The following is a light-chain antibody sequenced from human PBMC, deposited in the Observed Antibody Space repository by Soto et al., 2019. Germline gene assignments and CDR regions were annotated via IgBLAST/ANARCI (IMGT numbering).Light chain of an antibody. CDR1: LSISSY. Sequence: EIVLTQSPATLSLSPGERDTLSCRASLSISSYLACYQQKPGQPPRLLIYDASNRATGIPARFSGSGSGTDFTLTISGLEPEDFAVYYCQQRSDWPITFGQGTRLEIK. CDR2: DAS. V-gene: IGKV3-11*01. J-gene: IGKJ5*01. CDR3: QQRSDWPIT.